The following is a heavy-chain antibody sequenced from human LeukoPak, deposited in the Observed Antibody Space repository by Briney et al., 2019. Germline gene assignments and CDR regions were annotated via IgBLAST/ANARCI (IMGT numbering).Heavy chain of an antibody. D-gene: IGHD2-2*01. V-gene: IGHV3-21*01. CDR3: ARGSRGSTNYYYYYGMDV. Sequence: GGSLRLSCAASGFTFSSYSMNWVRQAPGKGLEWVSSISSSSSYIYYADSVKGRFTISRDNAKNSLYLQMNSLRAEDTAVYYCARGSRGSTNYYYYYGMDVWGQGTTVTVSS. J-gene: IGHJ6*02. CDR2: ISSSSSYI. CDR1: GFTFSSYS.